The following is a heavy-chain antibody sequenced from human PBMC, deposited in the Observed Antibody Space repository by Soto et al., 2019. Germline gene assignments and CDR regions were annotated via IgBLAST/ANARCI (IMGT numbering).Heavy chain of an antibody. CDR3: VLCRFGRDCLRLYSCRSCYGVCV. CDR2: IYWDDDR. CDR1: GFSLSTGGMA. D-gene: IGHD2-8*01. V-gene: IGHV2-5*04. Sequence: QITLKESGPTLVKPTQTLTLTCTFSGFSLSTGGMAVGWIRQPPGKALEWLALIYWDDDRRYRPSLRSRLTVTEETSKSQGVPTMNSMDPVYTGTYYWVLCRFGRDCLRLYSCRSCYGVCVWGQGNTVTVS. J-gene: IGHJ6*02.